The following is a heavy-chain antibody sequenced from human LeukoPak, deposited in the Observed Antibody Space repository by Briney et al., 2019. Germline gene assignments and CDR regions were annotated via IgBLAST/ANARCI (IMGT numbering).Heavy chain of an antibody. CDR3: AKLPTVGSGQGLDY. Sequence: PGGSLRLSCVASGFTFDDYAMHWVRQTPGKGLEWVSLINGDGDTTYYADSVKGRFTISRDNSKNSLYLQMNSLRTEDTALYYCAKLPTVGSGQGLDYWGQGTLVTVSS. D-gene: IGHD1-26*01. J-gene: IGHJ4*02. CDR1: GFTFDDYA. CDR2: INGDGDTT. V-gene: IGHV3-43*02.